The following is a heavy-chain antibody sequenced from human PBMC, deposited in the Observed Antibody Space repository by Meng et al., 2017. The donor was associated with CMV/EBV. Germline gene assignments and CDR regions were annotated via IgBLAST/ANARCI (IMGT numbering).Heavy chain of an antibody. CDR1: GYTFTDYY. CDR2: INPNSGGT. Sequence: ASVKVSCKASGYTFTDYYMHWVQQAPGQGLEWMGWINPNSGGTNYAQKFQGRVTMTRDTSISTAYMELSRLKSDDTAVYYCASRILTGGFDPWGQGTLVTVSS. J-gene: IGHJ5*02. CDR3: ASRILTGGFDP. V-gene: IGHV1-2*02. D-gene: IGHD7-27*01.